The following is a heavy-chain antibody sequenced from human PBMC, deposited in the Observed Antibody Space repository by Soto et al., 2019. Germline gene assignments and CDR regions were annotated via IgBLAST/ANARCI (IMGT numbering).Heavy chain of an antibody. D-gene: IGHD2-21*02. V-gene: IGHV4-59*01. CDR1: GGSISSYC. CDR3: ARRRYCGGDCWYYFDY. J-gene: IGHJ4*02. Sequence: SGTLPLTCTVSGGSISSYCWSWIRQPPGKGLEWIGYIYYSGSTNYNPSLKSRVTISVDTSKNQFSLKLSSVTAADTAVYYCARRRYCGGDCWYYFDYWGQGTLVTVSS. CDR2: IYYSGST.